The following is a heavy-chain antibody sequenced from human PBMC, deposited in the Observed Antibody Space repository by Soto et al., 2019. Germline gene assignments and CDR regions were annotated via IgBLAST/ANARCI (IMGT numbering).Heavy chain of an antibody. D-gene: IGHD6-19*01. CDR2: IYSGGST. J-gene: IGHJ4*02. CDR3: ARGYSSGWFYYFDY. CDR1: GFTVSSNY. Sequence: GGSLRLSCAASGFTVSSNYMSWVRQAPGKGLEWVSVIYSGGSTYYADSVKGRFTISRDNSKNTLYLQMNSLRAEDTAVYYCARGYSSGWFYYFDYWGQGTVVTVS. V-gene: IGHV3-53*01.